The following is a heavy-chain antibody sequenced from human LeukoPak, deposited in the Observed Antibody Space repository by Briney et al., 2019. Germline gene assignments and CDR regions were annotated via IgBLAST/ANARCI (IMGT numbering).Heavy chain of an antibody. V-gene: IGHV3-30*02. CDR3: ANILGASYSGFDYGDY. J-gene: IGHJ4*02. CDR2: IRYDGTNK. D-gene: IGHD5-12*01. Sequence: GGSLRLSCTASGFTFSSYGMHWVRQAPGKGLEWVAFIRYDGTNKYYADSVKGRFTISRDNSKNTLYLQMNSLRAEDTAVYCCANILGASYSGFDYGDYWGQGTLVTVSS. CDR1: GFTFSSYG.